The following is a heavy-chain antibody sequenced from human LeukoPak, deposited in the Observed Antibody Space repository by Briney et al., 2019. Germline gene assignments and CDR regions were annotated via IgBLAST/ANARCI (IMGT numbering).Heavy chain of an antibody. D-gene: IGHD3-22*01. Sequence: TGGSLRLSCAESGFTFSSYGMSWVRQAPGKGLEWVSAISGSGGSTYYADSVKGRFTISRDNSKNTLYLQMNSLRAEDTAVYYCAKETAIVVVITTHFDYWGQGTLVIVSS. V-gene: IGHV3-23*01. CDR1: GFTFSSYG. CDR3: AKETAIVVVITTHFDY. CDR2: ISGSGGST. J-gene: IGHJ4*02.